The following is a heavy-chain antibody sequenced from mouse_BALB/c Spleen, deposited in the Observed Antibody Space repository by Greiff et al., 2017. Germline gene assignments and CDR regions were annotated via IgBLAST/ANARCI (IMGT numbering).Heavy chain of an antibody. CDR2: IDPENGNT. J-gene: IGHJ2*01. D-gene: IGHD2-2*01. CDR3: ARFFGYDLDY. V-gene: IGHV14-1*02. CDR1: GFNIKDYY. Sequence: VQLQQSGAELVRPGALVKLSCKASGFNIKDYYMHWVKQRPEQGLEWIGWIDPENGNTIYDPKFQGKASITADTSSNTAYLQLSSLTSEDTAVYYCARFFGYDLDYWGQGTTLTVSS.